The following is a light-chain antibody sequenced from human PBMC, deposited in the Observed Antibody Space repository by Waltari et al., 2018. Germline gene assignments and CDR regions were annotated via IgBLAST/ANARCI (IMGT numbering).Light chain of an antibody. CDR3: QSFDSSLTGSDVV. CDR2: ANT. J-gene: IGLJ2*01. Sequence: QSVLTQPPSVSGAPGQRVTISCTGSSSNTGAGYDVPWYQQLPGPAPKLLIYANTNRPSGVPDRFSGSKSGTSASLAISGLQAEDEADYYCQSFDSSLTGSDVVFGGGTKLTVL. V-gene: IGLV1-40*01. CDR1: SSNTGAGYD.